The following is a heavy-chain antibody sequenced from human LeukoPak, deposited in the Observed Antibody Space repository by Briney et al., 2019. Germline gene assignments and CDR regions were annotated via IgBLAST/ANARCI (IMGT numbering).Heavy chain of an antibody. CDR1: GFTLSSSF. CDR2: ISTGGHNT. J-gene: IGHJ4*02. Sequence: GGSLRFSCAASGFTLSSSFMSWVRQAPGKGLEWVSAISTGGHNTYYADSVKGRFTISRDNSKNTLYLQMNSLRAEDTAVYYCVTQRGYCSDGSCYFDYWGQGTLVTVSS. V-gene: IGHV3-23*01. CDR3: VTQRGYCSDGSCYFDY. D-gene: IGHD2-15*01.